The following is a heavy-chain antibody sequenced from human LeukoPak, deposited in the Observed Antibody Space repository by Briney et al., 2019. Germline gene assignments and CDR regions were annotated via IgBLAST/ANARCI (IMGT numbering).Heavy chain of an antibody. V-gene: IGHV2-5*02. CDR3: ARPSEYCSGGSCPYYFDY. Sequence: SGPTLVNPTQTLTLTCTFSGFSLSTSGGGVGWIRQPPGKALEWLSLIYWDDDKRYSPSLKSRLTITQDTFKNQVVLTMTNMDPVDTATYYCARPSEYCSGGSCPYYFDYWGQGTLVTVSS. CDR1: GFSLSTSGGG. CDR2: IYWDDDK. D-gene: IGHD2-15*01. J-gene: IGHJ4*02.